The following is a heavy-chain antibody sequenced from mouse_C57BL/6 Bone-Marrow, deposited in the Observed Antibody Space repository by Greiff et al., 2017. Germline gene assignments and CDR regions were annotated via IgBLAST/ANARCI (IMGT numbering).Heavy chain of an antibody. D-gene: IGHD3-3*01. CDR1: GYTFTDYY. CDR3: ARGTNYFDY. J-gene: IGHJ2*01. V-gene: IGHV1-76*01. Sequence: QVQLKQSGAELVRPGASVKLSCKASGYTFTDYYINWVKQRPGQGLEWIARIYPGSGNTYYNEKVKGKATLTAEKSSSTAYMQLSSLTSEDSAVYFCARGTNYFDYWGQGTALTVSS. CDR2: IYPGSGNT.